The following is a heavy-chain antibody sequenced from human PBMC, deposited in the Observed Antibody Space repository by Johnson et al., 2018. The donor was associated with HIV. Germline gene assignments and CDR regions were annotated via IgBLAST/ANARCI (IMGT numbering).Heavy chain of an antibody. J-gene: IGHJ3*02. V-gene: IGHV3-74*01. CDR3: ARGLDYYDSSGFRSASFDI. Sequence: VQLVESGGGLVQPGGSLRLSCAASGFDFSSSWMHWVRQAPGKGLVWVSRIRNDGSATTYADSVKGRLTITSDNSRNALYLQMNSLRAEDTAVYYCARGLDYYDSSGFRSASFDIWGQGTMVIVSP. CDR2: IRNDGSAT. CDR1: GFDFSSSW. D-gene: IGHD3-22*01.